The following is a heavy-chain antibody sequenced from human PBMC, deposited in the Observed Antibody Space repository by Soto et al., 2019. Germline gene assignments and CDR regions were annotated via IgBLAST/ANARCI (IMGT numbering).Heavy chain of an antibody. CDR1: GFTFSSYA. CDR3: AKDGYSSGWHAAGY. CDR2: ISGSGGST. D-gene: IGHD6-19*01. V-gene: IGHV3-23*01. Sequence: EVQLLESGGGLVQPGGSLGLSCAASGFTFSSYAMSWVRQAPGKGLEWVSAISGSGGSTYYADSVKGRFTISRDNSKNTLYLQMNSLRAEDTAVYYCAKDGYSSGWHAAGYWGQGTLVTVSS. J-gene: IGHJ4*02.